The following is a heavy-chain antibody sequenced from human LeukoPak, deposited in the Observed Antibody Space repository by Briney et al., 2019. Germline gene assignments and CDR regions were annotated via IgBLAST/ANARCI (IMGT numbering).Heavy chain of an antibody. CDR2: IYYSGST. J-gene: IGHJ4*02. V-gene: IGHV4-38-2*01. D-gene: IGHD6-13*01. Sequence: PSETLSLTCAVSGYSISSGYYWGWIRQPPGKGLEWIGSIYYSGSTYYNPSLKSRVTISVDTSKNQFSLKLSSVTAADTAVYYCARRDRIAGLGNDYWGQGTLVTVSS. CDR3: ARRDRIAGLGNDY. CDR1: GYSISSGYY.